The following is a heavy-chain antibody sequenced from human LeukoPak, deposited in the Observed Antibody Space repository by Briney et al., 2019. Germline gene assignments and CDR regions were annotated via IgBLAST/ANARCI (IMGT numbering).Heavy chain of an antibody. V-gene: IGHV3-21*01. CDR1: GFTFRSYT. CDR3: AREGLLTRLNSGDAFDI. Sequence: PGGSLRLSCAASGFTFRSYTMNWVRQAPGKGLEWVASISSSTAYIYYADSLRGRFTISRDNTKSSLYLQMSSLRAEDTAVYYCAREGLLTRLNSGDAFDIWGQGTMVTVSS. J-gene: IGHJ3*02. CDR2: ISSSTAYI. D-gene: IGHD3-9*01.